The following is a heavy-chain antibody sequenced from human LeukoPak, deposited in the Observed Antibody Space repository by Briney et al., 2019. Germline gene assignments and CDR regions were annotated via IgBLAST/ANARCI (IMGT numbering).Heavy chain of an antibody. Sequence: GESLKISCKGSGYSFTTYWIAWVRQMPGKGLEWMGIVYPGDSETRYSPSFQGQVTISADKSISTAYLQWNNLKASDTAMYYCARLYYYDSSGYPLSFDYWGLGTLVTVSS. CDR3: ARLYYYDSSGYPLSFDY. CDR2: VYPGDSET. V-gene: IGHV5-51*01. J-gene: IGHJ4*02. CDR1: GYSFTTYW. D-gene: IGHD3-22*01.